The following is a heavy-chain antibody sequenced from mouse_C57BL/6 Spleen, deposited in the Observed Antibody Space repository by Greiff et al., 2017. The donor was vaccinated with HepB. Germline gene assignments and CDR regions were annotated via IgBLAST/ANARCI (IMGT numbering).Heavy chain of an antibody. CDR3: ARRGGHFDY. CDR1: GYTFTSYW. CDR2: IDPSDSYT. V-gene: IGHV1-69*01. J-gene: IGHJ2*01. D-gene: IGHD3-3*01. Sequence: VQLQQPGAELVMPGASVKLSCKASGYTFTSYWMHWVKQRPGQGLEWIGEIDPSDSYTNYNQKFKGKSTLTVDQSSSTAYMQLNSLTSEDSAVYYCARRGGHFDYWGQGTTLTVSS.